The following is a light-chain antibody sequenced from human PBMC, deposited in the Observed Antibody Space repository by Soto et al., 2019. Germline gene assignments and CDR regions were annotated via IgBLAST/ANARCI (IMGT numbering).Light chain of an antibody. CDR1: HNITNY. J-gene: IGKJ1*01. CDR2: GTS. CDR3: QQSYSTPPT. V-gene: IGKV1-39*01. Sequence: IHITQTPSSLSASVGDRVTITWWASHNITNYLNWYQQKSGKAPKVLIFGTSSLQSGVPSRFSGSGSGTDFTLTISSLQPEDFATYYCQQSYSTPPTFGHRTKV.